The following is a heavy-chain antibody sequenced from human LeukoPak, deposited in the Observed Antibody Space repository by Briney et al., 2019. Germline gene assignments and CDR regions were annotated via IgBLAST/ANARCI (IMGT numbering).Heavy chain of an antibody. CDR3: TKWSGFGDD. Sequence: GGSLRLSCAASGFTFSSNSMTWVRQTPGKGLEWVSGISGSGDSTFYADSVKGRFTISRDNSRNTLYLQMSSLRPEDTAVYYCTKWSGFGDDWGQGPLVTASS. CDR1: GFTFSSNS. J-gene: IGHJ4*02. V-gene: IGHV3-23*01. CDR2: ISGSGDST. D-gene: IGHD3-10*01.